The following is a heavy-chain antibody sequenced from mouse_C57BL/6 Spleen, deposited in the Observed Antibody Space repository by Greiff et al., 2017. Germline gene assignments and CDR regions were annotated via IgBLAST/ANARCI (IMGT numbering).Heavy chain of an antibody. CDR3: TGGYDLFAY. V-gene: IGHV6-3*01. CDR2: IRLKSDNYAT. Sequence: DVMLVESGGGLVQPGGSMKLSCVASGFTFSNYWMNWVRQSPEKGLEWVAQIRLKSDNYATHYAESVKGRFTISRDDSKSSVYLQMNNLRAEDTGIYYCTGGYDLFAYWGQGTLVTVSA. CDR1: GFTFSNYW. J-gene: IGHJ3*01. D-gene: IGHD2-2*01.